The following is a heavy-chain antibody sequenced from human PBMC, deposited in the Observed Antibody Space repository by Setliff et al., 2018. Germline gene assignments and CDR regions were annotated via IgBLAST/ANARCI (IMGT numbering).Heavy chain of an antibody. CDR1: GGTFSSYA. CDR2: IIPIFGTA. J-gene: IGHJ3*02. Sequence: SVKVSCKASGGTFSSYAISWVRQAPGQGLGWMGGIIPIFGTANYAQKFQGRVTITTDESTSTAYMELSSLRSEDTAVYYCARATYYYDSSGYFLDAFDIWGQGTMVTVSS. V-gene: IGHV1-69*05. CDR3: ARATYYYDSSGYFLDAFDI. D-gene: IGHD3-22*01.